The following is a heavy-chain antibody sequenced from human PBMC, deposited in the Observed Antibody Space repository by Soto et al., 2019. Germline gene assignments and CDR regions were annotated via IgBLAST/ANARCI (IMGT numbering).Heavy chain of an antibody. Sequence: GGSLRLSCAASGFTFSSYGMHWVRQAPGKGLEWVAVISYDGSNKYYADSVKGRFTISRDNSKNTLYLQMNSLRAEDTAVYYCAKERIAAADNLYYYYGMDVWGQGTTVTVSS. D-gene: IGHD6-13*01. CDR1: GFTFSSYG. J-gene: IGHJ6*02. V-gene: IGHV3-30*18. CDR2: ISYDGSNK. CDR3: AKERIAAADNLYYYYGMDV.